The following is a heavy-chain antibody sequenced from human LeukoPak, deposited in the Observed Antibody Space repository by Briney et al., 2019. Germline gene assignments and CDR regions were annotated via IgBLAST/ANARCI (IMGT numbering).Heavy chain of an antibody. D-gene: IGHD1-14*01. Sequence: GGSLRLSCAASGFTFSSYLMHWVRQPPGRGLLWVSRISSDGITTDYADSVKGRFTISRDNARNTLYLRMNSLRAEDTAIYYCAREKNRRFDYWGQGTLVTVSS. V-gene: IGHV3-74*01. J-gene: IGHJ4*02. CDR1: GFTFSSYL. CDR3: AREKNRRFDY. CDR2: ISSDGITT.